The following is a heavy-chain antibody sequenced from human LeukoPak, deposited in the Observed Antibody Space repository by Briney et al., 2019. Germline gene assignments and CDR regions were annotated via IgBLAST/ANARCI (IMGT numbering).Heavy chain of an antibody. Sequence: GRSLRLSCAASGFTLSSFAMHWVRQAPGKGLEWVAVISYDGNNKYYADSVKGRFIISRDNSKNTLYLQMNSLTAEDTAVYYCARDSLRSGSYPPDYWGQGTLVTVSS. D-gene: IGHD6-19*01. V-gene: IGHV3-30-3*01. J-gene: IGHJ4*02. CDR1: GFTLSSFA. CDR2: ISYDGNNK. CDR3: ARDSLRSGSYPPDY.